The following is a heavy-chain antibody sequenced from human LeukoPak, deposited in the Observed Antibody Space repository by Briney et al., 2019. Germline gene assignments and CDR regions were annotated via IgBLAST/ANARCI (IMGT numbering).Heavy chain of an antibody. CDR3: ASSSSWYGSLDY. CDR1: GGSISSYY. V-gene: IGHV4-59*01. Sequence: SETLSLTCTVSGGSISSYYWSWIRQPTGKGLEWIGYIYYSGSTNYNPSLKSRVTISVDTSKNQFSLKLSSVTAADTAVYYCASSSSWYGSLDYWGQGTLVTVSS. D-gene: IGHD6-13*01. J-gene: IGHJ4*02. CDR2: IYYSGST.